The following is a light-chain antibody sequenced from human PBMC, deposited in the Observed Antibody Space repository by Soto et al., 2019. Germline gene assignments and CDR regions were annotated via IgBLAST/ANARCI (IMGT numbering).Light chain of an antibody. V-gene: IGKV3-15*01. CDR3: QQRQT. CDR2: GAS. Sequence: IVMTQSPAPLSVSPGERATLSCRASQSVSSNLAWYQQKPGQAPRLLIYGASTRATGIPARFSGSGSGTEFTLTISSLEPEDFAVYYCQQRQTFGQGTKVDI. CDR1: QSVSSN. J-gene: IGKJ1*01.